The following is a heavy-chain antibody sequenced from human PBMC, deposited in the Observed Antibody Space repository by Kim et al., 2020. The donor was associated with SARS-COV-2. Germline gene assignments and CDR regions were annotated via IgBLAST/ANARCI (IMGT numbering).Heavy chain of an antibody. J-gene: IGHJ1*01. Sequence: SENLSLTCTVSGDSMSADYWNWIRQSPGKGLEWIGYVYFRGTTSYNPSLKSRVTISIDMSKSQFSLKLNSVTAADTAVYYCARRETRDPFPSDWG. CDR3: ARRETRDPFPSD. CDR1: GDSMSADY. CDR2: VYFRGTT. V-gene: IGHV4-59*08.